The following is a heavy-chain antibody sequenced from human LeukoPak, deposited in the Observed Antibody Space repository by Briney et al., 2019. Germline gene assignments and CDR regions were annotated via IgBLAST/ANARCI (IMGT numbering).Heavy chain of an antibody. CDR1: GFPLCSYE. CDR2: ISGSGGST. V-gene: IGHV3-23*01. CDR3: AKDFGNFDP. D-gene: IGHD4-23*01. J-gene: IGHJ5*02. Sequence: GGSLRLSCAGSGFPLCSYEMNWLRGARGRGVEGVSAISGSGGSTYDADSVKGRFTISRDNSKNTLDLQMSSRRAEDTAVYYWAKDFGNFDPWGQGTLVTVSS.